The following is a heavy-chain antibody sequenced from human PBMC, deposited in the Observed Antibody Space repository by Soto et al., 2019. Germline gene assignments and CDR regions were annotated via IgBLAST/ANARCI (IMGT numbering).Heavy chain of an antibody. CDR2: ISYDGSNK. V-gene: IGHV3-30-3*01. CDR1: GFTFNTFA. D-gene: IGHD6-6*01. CDR3: ARAGASSSWFGFYGMNV. Sequence: QVQLMESGGGVVQPGTSLRLSCATSGFTFNTFAIHWVRQAPGKGLEWVAAISYDGSNKYYADSVKGRFTISRNSALFLEMNSLRPEDTAVYYCARAGASSSWFGFYGMNVWGQGTTVSVSS. J-gene: IGHJ6*02.